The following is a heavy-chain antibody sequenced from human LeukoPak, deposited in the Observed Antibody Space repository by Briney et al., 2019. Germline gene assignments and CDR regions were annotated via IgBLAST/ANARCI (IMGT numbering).Heavy chain of an antibody. J-gene: IGHJ4*02. V-gene: IGHV4-59*11. CDR3: ARGQRWFGELSTTYYFDY. CDR2: IYYSGST. D-gene: IGHD3-10*01. Sequence: PSETLSLTCTVSGGSISSHYWSWIRQPPGKGLEWIGYIYYSGSTNYNPSLKSRVTISVDTSKNQFSLKLSSVTAADTAVYYCARGQRWFGELSTTYYFDYWGQGTLVTVSS. CDR1: GGSISSHY.